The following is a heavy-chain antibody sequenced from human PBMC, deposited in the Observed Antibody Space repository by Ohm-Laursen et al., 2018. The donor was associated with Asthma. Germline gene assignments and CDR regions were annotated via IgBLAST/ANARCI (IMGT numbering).Heavy chain of an antibody. V-gene: IGHV3-30*04. CDR1: GFTFSSYA. J-gene: IGHJ4*02. CDR3: AKEYCGGDCYGMTLDY. CDR2: ISYDGSNK. D-gene: IGHD2-21*01. Sequence: SLRLSCAASGFTFSSYAMHWVRQAPGKGLEWVAVISYDGSNKYYADSVKGRFTISRDNSKNTLYLQMNSLRAEDTAVYYCAKEYCGGDCYGMTLDYWGQGTLVTVSS.